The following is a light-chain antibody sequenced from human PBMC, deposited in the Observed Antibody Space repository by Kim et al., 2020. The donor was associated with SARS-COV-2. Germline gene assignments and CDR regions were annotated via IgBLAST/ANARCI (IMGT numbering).Light chain of an antibody. CDR2: DAS. Sequence: LSPGERATLSCRASQSVSSYLSWYQQKPGQAPRLLIYDASNRATGIPARFSGSGSGTDFTLTISSLEPEDFAVYYCQQRSNWPPSFGGGTKVDIK. CDR3: QQRSNWPPS. CDR1: QSVSSY. J-gene: IGKJ4*01. V-gene: IGKV3-11*01.